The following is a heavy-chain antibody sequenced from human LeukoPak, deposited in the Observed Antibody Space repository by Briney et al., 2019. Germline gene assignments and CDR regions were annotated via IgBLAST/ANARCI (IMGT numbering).Heavy chain of an antibody. CDR2: ITSSGDGT. CDR1: GFTFSIYA. V-gene: IGHV3-23*01. J-gene: IGHJ4*02. Sequence: GGSLRLSCAASGFTFSIYAMSWVRQAPGKGLQWVSSITSSGDGTYYADSVKGRFTISRDNSENMLYLQMNSLRVEDTAVYFCAKDRPNYYGSNGHSYRRAGDYWGQGTLVTVSS. CDR3: AKDRPNYYGSNGHSYRRAGDY. D-gene: IGHD3-10*01.